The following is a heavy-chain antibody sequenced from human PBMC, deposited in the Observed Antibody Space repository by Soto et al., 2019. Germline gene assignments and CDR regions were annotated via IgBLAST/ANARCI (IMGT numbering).Heavy chain of an antibody. Sequence: SETLSLTCTVSGGSPSTHHWSWIRQRPGKGLDVIGYIYSSGSTNYNPSLKSRVTISVDTSKNQFSLKLSSVTAADTAVYYCARQNRGYSGYDYWGQGTLVTVSS. D-gene: IGHD5-12*01. CDR2: IYSSGST. CDR1: GGSPSTHH. J-gene: IGHJ4*02. CDR3: ARQNRGYSGYDY. V-gene: IGHV4-59*08.